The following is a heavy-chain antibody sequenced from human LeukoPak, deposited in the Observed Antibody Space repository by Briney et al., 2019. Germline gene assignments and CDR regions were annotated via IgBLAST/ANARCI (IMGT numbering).Heavy chain of an antibody. CDR3: ARERGGYSYGDY. V-gene: IGHV3-21*04. CDR2: ISSSSSYI. CDR1: GFTFSSYS. D-gene: IGHD5-18*01. Sequence: GGSLRLSCAASGFTFSSYSMNWVRQAPGKGLEWVSSISSSSSYIYYADSVKGRFTISRDNAKNSLYLQMNSLRAEDTAVYYCARERGGYSYGDYWGQGTLVTVSS. J-gene: IGHJ4*02.